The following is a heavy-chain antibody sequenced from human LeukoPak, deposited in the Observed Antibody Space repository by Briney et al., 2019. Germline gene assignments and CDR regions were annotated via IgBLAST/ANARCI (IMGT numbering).Heavy chain of an antibody. J-gene: IGHJ3*02. CDR2: IYYHENT. D-gene: IGHD4-17*01. CDR3: ARARPPGDYVDDAFDI. CDR1: GGSISSSSDY. Sequence: SETLSLTCTVSGGSISSSSDYWGWIRQAPGKGLEWIGSIYYHENTYYNSSLKSRVTISVDKSKNQFSLKLSSVTAADTAVYYCARARPPGDYVDDAFDIWGQGTMVTVSS. V-gene: IGHV4-39*07.